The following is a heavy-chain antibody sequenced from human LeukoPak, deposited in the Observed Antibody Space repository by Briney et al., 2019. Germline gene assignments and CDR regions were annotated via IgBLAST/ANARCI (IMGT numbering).Heavy chain of an antibody. D-gene: IGHD3-22*01. CDR2: IYYSGST. V-gene: IGHV4-59*08. CDR1: GGSISSYY. CDR3: ARHFFDTTGYYDK. Sequence: SETLSLTCTVSGGSISSYYWSWIRQPPGKGLEWIGYIYYSGSTNYNPSLKSRVTMSVDTSMNQVSLKLTFVTAADTAVYYCARHFFDTTGYYDKWGQGTLVTVSS. J-gene: IGHJ4*02.